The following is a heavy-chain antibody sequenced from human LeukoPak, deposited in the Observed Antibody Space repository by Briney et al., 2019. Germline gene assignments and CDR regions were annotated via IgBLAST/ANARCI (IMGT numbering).Heavy chain of an antibody. J-gene: IGHJ5*02. CDR2: VSTSNPHT. CDR3: ARDRFLWGLGNWFDL. CDR1: GYTFTNYG. D-gene: IGHD3-3*01. Sequence: DSVKVSCKTSGYTFTNYGIGWVRQAPGQGLEWMGWVSTSNPHTNYAPKFRGRVIMTIDTSTTTAYLEMRSLTSDDTAVYYCARDRFLWGLGNWFDLWGQGTLVTVTS. V-gene: IGHV1-18*01.